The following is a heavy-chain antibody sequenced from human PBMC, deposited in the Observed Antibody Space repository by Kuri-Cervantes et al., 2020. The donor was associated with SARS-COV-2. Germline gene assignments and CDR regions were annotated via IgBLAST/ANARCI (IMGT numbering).Heavy chain of an antibody. CDR3: AKSYDFWSGYYRPYYYYYGMDV. J-gene: IGHJ6*02. V-gene: IGHV3-30-3*01. CDR1: GFTFSSYA. Sequence: PLSLTCAASGFTFSSYAMNWVRQAPGKGLEWVAVISYDGSNKDYAAPVKGPFTISIDTSKNTLYLQMNSLRAEDTAVYYCAKSYDFWSGYYRPYYYYYGMDVWGQGTMVTVSS. D-gene: IGHD3-3*01. CDR2: ISYDGSNK.